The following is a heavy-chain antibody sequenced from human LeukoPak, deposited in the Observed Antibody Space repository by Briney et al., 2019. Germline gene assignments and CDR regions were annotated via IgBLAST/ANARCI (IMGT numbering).Heavy chain of an antibody. V-gene: IGHV3-48*02. CDR1: GFTFSSYS. Sequence: GGSLRLSCAASGFTFSSYSMNWVRHAPGKGLEWVSYISSGGSTIYYADSVRGRFTISRDTAKNSLYLEMNSLRDEDTAMYYCVRGDQEASEPAFDYWGQGTLVTVSS. CDR3: VRGDQEASEPAFDY. J-gene: IGHJ4*02. CDR2: ISSGGSTI. D-gene: IGHD1-14*01.